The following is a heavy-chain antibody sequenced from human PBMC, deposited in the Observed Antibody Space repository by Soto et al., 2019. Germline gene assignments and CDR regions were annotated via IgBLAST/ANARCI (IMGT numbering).Heavy chain of an antibody. V-gene: IGHV1-18*01. CDR1: GYGFTTYG. D-gene: IGHD1-1*01. CDR3: ARGRYGDY. Sequence: QVHLVQSGAEVKKPGASVKVSCKGSGYGFTTYGITWVRQAPGQGLEWMAWISAHNGNTNYAQKLQGRVTVTRDTSTSTADMELRSLRSDDTAVYYCARGRYGDYWGQGALVTVS. CDR2: ISAHNGNT. J-gene: IGHJ4*02.